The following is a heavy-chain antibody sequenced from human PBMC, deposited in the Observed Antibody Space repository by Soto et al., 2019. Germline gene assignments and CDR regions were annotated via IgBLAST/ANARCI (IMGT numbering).Heavy chain of an antibody. CDR3: ASGKAYCGGDCYSGSNY. Sequence: ASVKVSCKASGGTFSSYAISWVRQAPGQGLEWMGGIIPIFGTANYAQKFQGRVTITADESTSTAYMELSSLRSEDTAVYYCASGKAYCGGDCYSGSNYWGQGTLVTVS. CDR1: GGTFSSYA. V-gene: IGHV1-69*13. CDR2: IIPIFGTA. D-gene: IGHD2-21*02. J-gene: IGHJ4*02.